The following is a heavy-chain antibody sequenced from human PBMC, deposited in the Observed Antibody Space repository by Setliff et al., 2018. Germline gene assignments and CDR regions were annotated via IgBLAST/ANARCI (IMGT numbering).Heavy chain of an antibody. CDR1: GDSISSSSYY. J-gene: IGHJ4*02. D-gene: IGHD3-10*01. V-gene: IGHV4-39*01. CDR3: ATPGRRFGESIDY. Sequence: PSETLSLTCTVSGDSISSSSYYWGWIRQPPGKGLEWIGCIYSGSTYYNPSLKSRVTISVDTSKNQFSLKLTSVTAADTAVYYCATPGRRFGESIDYWGQGTRVTVSS. CDR2: IYSGST.